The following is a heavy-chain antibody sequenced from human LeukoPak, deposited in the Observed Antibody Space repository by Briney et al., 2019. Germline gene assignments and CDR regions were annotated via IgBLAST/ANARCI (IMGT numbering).Heavy chain of an antibody. V-gene: IGHV4-59*08. CDR2: IYYSGST. D-gene: IGHD5-18*01. CDR1: GGSISSHY. Sequence: PSETLSLTCTVYGGSISSHYWSWVRQPPGKGLEWIGYIYYSGSTNYNPSLKSRVTISVDTSKNQFSLKLSSVTAADTAVYYCARSKLWSDYGGQGTLVTVSS. CDR3: ARSKLWSDY. J-gene: IGHJ4*02.